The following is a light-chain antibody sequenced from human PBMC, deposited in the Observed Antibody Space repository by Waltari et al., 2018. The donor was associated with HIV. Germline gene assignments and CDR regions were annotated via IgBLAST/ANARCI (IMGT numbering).Light chain of an antibody. V-gene: IGLV1-40*01. Sequence: QSALTQPPSVSGAPGQRVTISCTGNRSNIGAGYFVHWYQHLPGTAPKLLVDRDIKRPAGVPDRVSGYKSGTSASLVITGLQAEDEADYYCQSYDSSLRASVFGGGTKLTVL. J-gene: IGLJ2*01. CDR1: RSNIGAGYF. CDR3: QSYDSSLRASV. CDR2: RDI.